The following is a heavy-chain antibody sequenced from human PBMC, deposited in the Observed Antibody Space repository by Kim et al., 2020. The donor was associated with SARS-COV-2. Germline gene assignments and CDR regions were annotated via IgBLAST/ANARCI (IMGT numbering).Heavy chain of an antibody. V-gene: IGHV1-69*13. D-gene: IGHD6-13*01. Sequence: SVKVSCKASGGTFSSYAISWVRQAPGQGLEWMGGIIPIFGTANYAQKFQGRVTITADESTSTAYMELSSLRSEDAAVYYCARGYSSSWERDKNWFDPWGQGTLVTVSS. J-gene: IGHJ5*02. CDR1: GGTFSSYA. CDR2: IIPIFGTA. CDR3: ARGYSSSWERDKNWFDP.